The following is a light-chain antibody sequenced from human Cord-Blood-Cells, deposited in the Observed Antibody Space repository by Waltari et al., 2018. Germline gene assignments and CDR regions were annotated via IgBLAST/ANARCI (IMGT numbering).Light chain of an antibody. CDR2: KVS. Sequence: DVVMTQSPLSLPVTLGQPTSISCRSSQSLVHSDGNTYLNWFQQRPGQSPRRLIYKVSSRDSGVPDRFSGSGSGTDFTLRISRVEAEYVGVYYCMQGTHWPPTFGQGTKLEIK. CDR3: MQGTHWPPT. V-gene: IGKV2-30*02. J-gene: IGKJ2*01. CDR1: QSLVHSDGNTY.